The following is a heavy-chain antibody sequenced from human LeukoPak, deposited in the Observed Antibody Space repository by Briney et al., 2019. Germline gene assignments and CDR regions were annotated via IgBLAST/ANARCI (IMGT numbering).Heavy chain of an antibody. V-gene: IGHV3-48*01. CDR2: ISIGSSTI. CDR1: GFTFTSYS. D-gene: IGHD6-13*01. J-gene: IGHJ5*02. CDR3: ARTIAAADTRWYDP. Sequence: GGSLRLSCAASGFTFTSYSMNWVRQAPGMGLEWLSYISIGSSTIYYADSAKGRFTISRDNAKNSLYLQMNSLRAEDTAVYYCARTIAAADTRWYDPWGQGTLVTVSS.